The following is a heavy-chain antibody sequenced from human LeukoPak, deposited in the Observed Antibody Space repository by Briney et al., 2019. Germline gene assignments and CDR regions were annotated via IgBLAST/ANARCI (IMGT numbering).Heavy chain of an antibody. Sequence: GESLRLSCAASGFTFSSYAMSWVRQAPGKGLEWVSVISGSSDITYYADSVKGRFTISRDNSKNTLYLQMNSLRAEDTAVYYCAKGRSGIAAAGLNYWGQGTLVTVSS. CDR2: ISGSSDIT. D-gene: IGHD6-13*01. V-gene: IGHV3-23*01. CDR1: GFTFSSYA. J-gene: IGHJ4*02. CDR3: AKGRSGIAAAGLNY.